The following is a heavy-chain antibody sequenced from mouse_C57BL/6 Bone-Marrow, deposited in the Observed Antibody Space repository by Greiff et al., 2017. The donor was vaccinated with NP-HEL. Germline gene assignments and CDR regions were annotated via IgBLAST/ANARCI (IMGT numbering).Heavy chain of an antibody. J-gene: IGHJ2*01. CDR2: IYPGNSDT. CDR1: GYTFTSYW. Sequence: VQLQQSGAELVRPGASVTLSCKASGYTFTSYWMHWVKQRPGQGLEWIGAIYPGNSDTSYNQKFKGKAKLTAVTSASTAYMELSSLTNEDSAVYYCTRFSALPFDYWGQGTTLTVSS. V-gene: IGHV1-5*01. CDR3: TRFSALPFDY.